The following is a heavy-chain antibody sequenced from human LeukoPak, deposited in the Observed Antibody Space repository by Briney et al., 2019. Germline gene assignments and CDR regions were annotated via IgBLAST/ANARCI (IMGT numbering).Heavy chain of an antibody. CDR3: TRDGASGYGDRRAFDI. CDR1: GFTFGDYA. V-gene: IGHV3-49*04. D-gene: IGHD4-17*01. J-gene: IGHJ3*02. Sequence: LAGGSLRLSCTASGFTFGDYAMSWVRQAPGKGLEWVGFIRSKAYGGTTEYAASVKGRFTISRDDSKSIAYLQMNSLKTEDTAVYYCTRDGASGYGDRRAFDIWGQGTMVTVSS. CDR2: IRSKAYGGTT.